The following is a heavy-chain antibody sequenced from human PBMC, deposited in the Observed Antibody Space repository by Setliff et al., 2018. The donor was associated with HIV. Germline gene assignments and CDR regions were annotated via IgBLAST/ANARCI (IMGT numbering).Heavy chain of an antibody. CDR3: ARAMRGVVVTNMYYYYGMDV. J-gene: IGHJ6*02. CDR1: GGSMNNYY. D-gene: IGHD2-21*02. V-gene: IGHV4-38-2*02. CDR2: IYHSGST. Sequence: SETLSLTCTVFGGSMNNYYWNWIRQPPGKGLEWIGSIYHSGSTYYNPSLKSRVTISVDTSKNQFSLKLSSVTAADTAVYYCARAMRGVVVTNMYYYYGMDVWGQGTTVTVSS.